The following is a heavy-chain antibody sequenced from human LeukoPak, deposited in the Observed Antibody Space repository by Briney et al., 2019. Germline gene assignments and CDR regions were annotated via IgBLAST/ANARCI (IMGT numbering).Heavy chain of an antibody. CDR2: ISAYNGNT. Sequence: ASLKVSCKASGYTFTSNGISWVRQAPGQGLEWMGWISAYNGNTNYAQKLQGRVTMTTATSTSPAYMELRSLRSDDTAVYYCARGGCGGDCYYGNWFDPWGQGTLVTVSS. CDR1: GYTFTSNG. J-gene: IGHJ5*02. CDR3: ARGGCGGDCYYGNWFDP. D-gene: IGHD2-21*02. V-gene: IGHV1-18*01.